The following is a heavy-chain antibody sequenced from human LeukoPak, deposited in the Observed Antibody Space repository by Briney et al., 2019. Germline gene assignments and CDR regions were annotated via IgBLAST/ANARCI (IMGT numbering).Heavy chain of an antibody. Sequence: GGSLRLSCAASGFTFSSYWMTWVRQAPGKGLEWVANIKEDGSEKYYVDSVKGRFTISRDNAKNSLYLQMNGLRAEDTAVYYCAKDRTRPYYWGQGTLVTVSS. CDR3: AKDRTRPYY. CDR2: IKEDGSEK. J-gene: IGHJ4*02. CDR1: GFTFSSYW. V-gene: IGHV3-7*01. D-gene: IGHD3/OR15-3a*01.